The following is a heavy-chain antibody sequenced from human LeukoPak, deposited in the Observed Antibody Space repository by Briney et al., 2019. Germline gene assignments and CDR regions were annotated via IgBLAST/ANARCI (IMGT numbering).Heavy chain of an antibody. V-gene: IGHV4-39*01. CDR3: ARSGYYDFWSGYYQGGDYYGMDV. CDR2: IYYSGST. J-gene: IGHJ6*02. CDR1: GGSISSSSYY. D-gene: IGHD3-3*01. Sequence: PSETLSLTCTVSGGSISSSSYYWGWIRQPPGKGLEWIGSIYYSGSTYYNPSLKGRVTISVDTSKNQFSLKLSSVTAADTAVYYCARSGYYDFWSGYYQGGDYYGMDVWGQGTTVTVSS.